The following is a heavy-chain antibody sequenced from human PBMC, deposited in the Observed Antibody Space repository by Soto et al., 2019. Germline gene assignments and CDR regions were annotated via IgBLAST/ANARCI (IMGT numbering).Heavy chain of an antibody. J-gene: IGHJ6*02. CDR3: VRVGTMPANSESSSWYLFYYYYYGMDV. CDR1: GYTFTSYG. CDR2: ISAYNGNT. Sequence: QVQLVQSGAEVKKPGASVKVSCKASGYTFTSYGISWVRQAPGQGLEWMGWISAYNGNTNYAQKLQGRVTMTTDTATRPADMGMRSLRTDDTAVYYCVRVGTMPANSESSSWYLFYYYYYGMDVWGQGTTVTVSS. D-gene: IGHD6-13*01. V-gene: IGHV1-18*01.